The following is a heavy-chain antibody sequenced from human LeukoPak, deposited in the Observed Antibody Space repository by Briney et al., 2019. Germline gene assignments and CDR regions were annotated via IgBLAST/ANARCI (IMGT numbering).Heavy chain of an antibody. CDR2: INPNSGGT. V-gene: IGHV1-2*02. D-gene: IGHD3-9*01. CDR3: ARQSMTGNERGDDAFDI. Sequence: ASVKVSCKASGYTFTDYFMHWVRQAPGQGLEWMGWINPNSGGTHYAQKFQGRVAMTTDTSTSTAYMELRSLRSDDTAVYYCARQSMTGNERGDDAFDIWGQGTMVTVSS. CDR1: GYTFTDYF. J-gene: IGHJ3*02.